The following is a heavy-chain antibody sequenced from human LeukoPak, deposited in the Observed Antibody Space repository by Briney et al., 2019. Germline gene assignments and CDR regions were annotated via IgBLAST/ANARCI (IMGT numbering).Heavy chain of an antibody. CDR3: GKEGGA. CDR2: IGGRGGST. J-gene: IGHJ5*02. D-gene: IGHD3-16*01. CDR1: GFRFSDFT. V-gene: IGHV3-23*01. Sequence: GGSLRLSCAASGFRFSDFTMTWVRQAPGKGPEWVSAIGGRGGSTYYADSLGGRFTISRDNSKNMVYLQMNSLKVEDTATYYCGKEGGAWGQGTRVTVSS.